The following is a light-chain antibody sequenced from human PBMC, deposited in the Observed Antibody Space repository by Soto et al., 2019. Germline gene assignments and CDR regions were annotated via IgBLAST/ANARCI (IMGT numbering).Light chain of an antibody. CDR2: EVS. V-gene: IGLV2-14*01. CDR1: SSDVGGYNY. CDR3: SSYTSSNTLYV. Sequence: QPASVSGSPGQSITISCTGTSSDVGGYNYVSWYQQHPGKAPKLMIYEVSNRPSGVSSRFSGSKSGNTASLTISGLQAEDEADYYCSSYTSSNTLYVFGTGTRSPS. J-gene: IGLJ1*01.